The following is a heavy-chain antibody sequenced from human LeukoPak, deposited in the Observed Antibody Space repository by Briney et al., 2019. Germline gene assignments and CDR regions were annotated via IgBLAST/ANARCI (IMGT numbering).Heavy chain of an antibody. J-gene: IGHJ5*02. CDR2: IDHSGSA. CDR3: ARQGRITIFGVATDGRFDP. CDR1: AESFSGYH. D-gene: IGHD3-3*01. Sequence: SETLSLTCGVYAESFSGYHWTWIRLRPGKGLDWIGDIDHSGSAHYNPSLKSRVTISVDTSKNQFSLKLSSVTAADTAVYYCARQGRITIFGVATDGRFDPWGQGTLVTVSS. V-gene: IGHV4-34*01.